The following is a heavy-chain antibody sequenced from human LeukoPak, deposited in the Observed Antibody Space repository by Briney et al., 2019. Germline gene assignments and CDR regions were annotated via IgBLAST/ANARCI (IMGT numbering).Heavy chain of an antibody. D-gene: IGHD2-8*02. CDR3: AKAMSWYYFDY. J-gene: IGHJ4*02. CDR1: GFTFSSFA. V-gene: IGHV3-23*01. Sequence: GGSLRLSCAASGFTFSSFAMSWVRQAPGKGLEWISAISGSGDSTYYADSVKGRFTISRDNSKNTLYLQMNSLRAEDTALYYCAKAMSWYYFDYWGQGTLVAVSS. CDR2: ISGSGDST.